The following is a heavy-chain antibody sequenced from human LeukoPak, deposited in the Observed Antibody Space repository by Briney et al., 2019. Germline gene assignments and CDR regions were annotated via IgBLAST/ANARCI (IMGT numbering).Heavy chain of an antibody. CDR3: ARGRNIEMTTMSGGSDY. D-gene: IGHD5-24*01. CDR2: LNPNSGEK. J-gene: IGHJ4*02. Sequence: GASVTVSFKASGYTFTDYHMHWVRQAAGKGRAGMGWLNPNSGEKNYAQKFQGRVSMTRDTSNNTAYMDLSDLRSEDTAVYYCARGRNIEMTTMSGGSDYWGQGTLVTVSS. CDR1: GYTFTDYH. V-gene: IGHV1-2*02.